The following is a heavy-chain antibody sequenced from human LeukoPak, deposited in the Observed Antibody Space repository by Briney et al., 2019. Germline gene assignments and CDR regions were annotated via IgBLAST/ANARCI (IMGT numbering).Heavy chain of an antibody. CDR3: ATDYTSRATYYYDSSGYS. J-gene: IGHJ5*02. Sequence: GASVKVSCKASGYTFTSYDINWVRQATGQGLEWMGWMNPNSGNTGYAQKFQGRVTMTRNTSISTAYMELSSLRSEDTAVYYCATDYTSRATYYYDSSGYSWGQGTLVTVSS. V-gene: IGHV1-8*01. CDR2: MNPNSGNT. D-gene: IGHD3-22*01. CDR1: GYTFTSYD.